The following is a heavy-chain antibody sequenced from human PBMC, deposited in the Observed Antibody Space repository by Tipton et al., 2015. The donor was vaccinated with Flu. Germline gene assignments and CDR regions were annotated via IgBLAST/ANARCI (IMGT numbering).Heavy chain of an antibody. J-gene: IGHJ4*02. V-gene: IGHV4-38-2*01. CDR3: ARVDTIGRWLQLFY. CDR1: GYSISSTDY. Sequence: TLSLTCVVSGYSISSTDYWGWIRQPPGKGLEWIGSVFHSGTTYYNPSLKSRVTMSVDTSKNHFSLKLNSVTAADTAVYYCARVDTIGRWLQLFYWGQGTLVTVTS. CDR2: VFHSGTT. D-gene: IGHD5-24*01.